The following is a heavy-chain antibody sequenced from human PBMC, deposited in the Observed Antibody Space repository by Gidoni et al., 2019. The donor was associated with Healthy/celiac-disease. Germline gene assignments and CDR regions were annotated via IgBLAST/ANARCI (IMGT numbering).Heavy chain of an antibody. D-gene: IGHD3-9*01. CDR2: IKSKTDGGTT. J-gene: IGHJ4*02. CDR1: GFTLCNAW. V-gene: IGHV3-15*01. Sequence: EVQLVESGGGLVKPGGSLRLSCAASGFTLCNAWMSWVRQAPGKGLEWVGRIKSKTDGGTTDYAAPVKGRFTISRDDSKNTLYLQMNSLKTEDTAVYYCTTESPYYDILTGYYDRWGQGTLVTVSS. CDR3: TTESPYYDILTGYYDR.